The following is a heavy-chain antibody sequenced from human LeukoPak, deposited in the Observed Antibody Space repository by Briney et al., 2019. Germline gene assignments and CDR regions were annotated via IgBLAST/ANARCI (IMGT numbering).Heavy chain of an antibody. CDR3: ARFLGNGSRYFDY. J-gene: IGHJ4*02. CDR1: GGSISAYF. Sequence: SETLSLTCTVSGGSISAYFWSWIRHPPGEGLEWIAYTSDTGDNDYNPPLKSRVTISLDKSKNQFSLKLSSMTAADTGVFYCARFLGNGSRYFDYWGEGTLVTVSS. V-gene: IGHV4-59*01. D-gene: IGHD3-16*01. CDR2: TSDTGDN.